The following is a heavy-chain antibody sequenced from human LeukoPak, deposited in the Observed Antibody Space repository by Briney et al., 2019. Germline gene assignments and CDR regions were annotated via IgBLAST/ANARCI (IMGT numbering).Heavy chain of an antibody. CDR1: GYTFTGYY. Sequence: ASVKVSCKASGYTFTGYYMHWVRQAPGQGLEWMGWINPNSGGTNYAQRFQGRVSMTRDTSISTAYMELTRLRSDDSAVYYCARATTGGTLRISVAGPNFDYWGQGTLVTVSS. J-gene: IGHJ4*02. V-gene: IGHV1-2*02. CDR2: INPNSGGT. D-gene: IGHD6-19*01. CDR3: ARATTGGTLRISVAGPNFDY.